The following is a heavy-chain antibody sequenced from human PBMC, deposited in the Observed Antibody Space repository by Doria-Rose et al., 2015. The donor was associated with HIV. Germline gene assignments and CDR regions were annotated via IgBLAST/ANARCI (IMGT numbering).Heavy chain of an antibody. CDR3: ARRTDYFDY. J-gene: IGHJ4*02. V-gene: IGHV1-18*01. Sequence: KYAQKFQGRVTMTTDTSTSTAYMELRSLRSDDTALYYCARRTDYFDYWGQGTLVTVSS.